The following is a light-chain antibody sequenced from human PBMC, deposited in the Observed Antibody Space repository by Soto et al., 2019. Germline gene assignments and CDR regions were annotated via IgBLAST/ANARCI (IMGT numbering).Light chain of an antibody. V-gene: IGKV1-5*03. J-gene: IGKJ1*01. CDR2: KAS. CDR3: QQYNTDTWT. Sequence: DIQMTQSPSTLSASIGDRVTITCRASQSTSIWLAWYQQKPGKAPRLLIYKASILERGVPSRFSGSGSGTEFTLTISSLQPDDLATYYCQQYNTDTWTFGQGTKVDIK. CDR1: QSTSIW.